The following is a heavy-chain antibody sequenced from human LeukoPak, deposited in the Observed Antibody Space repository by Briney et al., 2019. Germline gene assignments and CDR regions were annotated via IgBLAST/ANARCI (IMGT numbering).Heavy chain of an antibody. CDR2: IRYDGSNK. CDR1: GFTFSNYG. D-gene: IGHD6-19*01. Sequence: GGSLRLSCVASGFTFSNYGMHWVRQAPGKGLEWVAFIRYDGSNKYYADSVKGRFTISRDNSKNTLYLQMNSLRAEDTAVYHCAKDLLWLVPGAFDIWGQGTMVTVSS. J-gene: IGHJ3*02. V-gene: IGHV3-30*02. CDR3: AKDLLWLVPGAFDI.